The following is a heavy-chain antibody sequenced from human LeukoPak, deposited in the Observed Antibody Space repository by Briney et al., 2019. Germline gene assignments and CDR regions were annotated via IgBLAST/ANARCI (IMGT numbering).Heavy chain of an antibody. Sequence: SVTLSLTCAVYGGSFSGYYWSWIRQPPGKGLEWIGEINHSGSTNYNPSLKSRVTISIDTSKNQFSLKLTSVTAADTAVYYCARCPRHYYYYMDVWGKGTTVTISS. CDR1: GGSFSGYY. J-gene: IGHJ6*03. CDR2: INHSGST. CDR3: ARCPRHYYYYMDV. V-gene: IGHV4-34*01.